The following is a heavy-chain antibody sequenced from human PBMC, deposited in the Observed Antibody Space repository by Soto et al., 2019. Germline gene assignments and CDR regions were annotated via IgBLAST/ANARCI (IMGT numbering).Heavy chain of an antibody. D-gene: IGHD7-27*01. V-gene: IGHV4-30-4*01. CDR3: ARGPSGDKVDS. CDR2: IYNGGST. Sequence: QVQLQESGPGLVKPSQTLSLTCTVSGGSISTVNYWWSWIRQSPDMGLEWIGNIYNGGSTYNNPSLESRVTKSVDTSKNQLSLTLSSVSAAATAIYYCARGPSGDKVDSWGQGTLVTVSS. J-gene: IGHJ4*02. CDR1: GGSISTVNYW.